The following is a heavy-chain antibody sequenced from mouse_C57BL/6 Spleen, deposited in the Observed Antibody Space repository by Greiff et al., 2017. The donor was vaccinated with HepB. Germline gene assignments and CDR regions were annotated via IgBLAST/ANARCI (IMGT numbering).Heavy chain of an antibody. Sequence: EVQVVESGPGLVKPSQSLSLTCSVTGYSITSGYYWNWIRQFPGNKLEWMGYISYDGSNNYNPSLKNRISITRDTSKNQFFLKLNSVTTEDTATYYCASSNPWAVATDWYFDVWGTGTTVTVSS. J-gene: IGHJ1*03. V-gene: IGHV3-6*01. CDR3: ASSNPWAVATDWYFDV. CDR1: GYSITSGYY. CDR2: ISYDGSN. D-gene: IGHD1-1*01.